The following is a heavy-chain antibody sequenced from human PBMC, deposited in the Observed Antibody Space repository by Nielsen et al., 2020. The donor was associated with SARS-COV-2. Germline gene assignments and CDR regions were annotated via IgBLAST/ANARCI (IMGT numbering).Heavy chain of an antibody. Sequence: SETLSLTCTVSGGSISSYYWSWIRQPPGKGLEWIGEINHSGSTNYNPSLKSRVTISVDTSKNQFSLKLSSVTAADTAVYYCARGLEWLYYWGQGTLVTVSS. CDR2: INHSGST. V-gene: IGHV4-34*01. D-gene: IGHD3-3*01. CDR1: GGSISSYY. CDR3: ARGLEWLYY. J-gene: IGHJ4*02.